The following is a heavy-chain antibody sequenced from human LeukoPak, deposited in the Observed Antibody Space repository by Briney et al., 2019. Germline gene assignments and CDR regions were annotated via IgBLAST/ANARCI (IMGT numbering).Heavy chain of an antibody. CDR2: ISHSGST. D-gene: IGHD1-1*01. J-gene: IGHJ4*02. CDR3: ARRGSTGTTTVDY. V-gene: IGHV4-34*01. CDR1: GESFSGYY. Sequence: PSETLSLTCAVYGESFSGYYWTWIRQPPGKGLEWIGQISHSGSTNYNPSLKSRVTISVATSKNQFSLNLNSVTAADTAVYYCARRGSTGTTTVDYWGQGTLVTVSS.